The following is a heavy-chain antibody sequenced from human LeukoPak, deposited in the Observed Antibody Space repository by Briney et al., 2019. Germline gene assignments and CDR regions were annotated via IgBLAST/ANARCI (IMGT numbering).Heavy chain of an antibody. CDR2: INSDSSSI. V-gene: IGHV3-48*01. D-gene: IGHD4-17*01. J-gene: IGHJ4*02. CDR3: ARETGSAVGSTDFDY. CDR1: GFTFNTYN. Sequence: GGSLRLSCAASGFTFNTYNMNWVRQAPGEGLDWISYINSDSSSIYYADSVKGRFTISRDNADNSLYLQMNSLRVEDTAVYYCARETGSAVGSTDFDYWGQGTLVTVSS.